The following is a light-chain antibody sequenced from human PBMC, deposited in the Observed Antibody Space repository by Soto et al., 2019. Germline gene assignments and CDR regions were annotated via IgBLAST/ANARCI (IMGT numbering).Light chain of an antibody. CDR1: QNIINW. CDR2: KAP. CDR3: RQYNHFPWT. V-gene: IGKV1-5*03. J-gene: IGKJ1*01. Sequence: DIQMTQSPSTLSASVGDRVTITCRASQNIINWLAWYQQKPGKAPKLLIYKAPYLESGVPSRFSGSGSGTQFTLAISSLQPDDFATYHCRQYNHFPWTFGQGTKV.